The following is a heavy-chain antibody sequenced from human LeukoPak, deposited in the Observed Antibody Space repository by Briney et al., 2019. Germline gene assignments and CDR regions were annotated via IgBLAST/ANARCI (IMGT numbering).Heavy chain of an antibody. CDR2: IYTSGST. D-gene: IGHD1-14*01. J-gene: IGHJ4*02. Sequence: SETLSLTCTVSGGSISSGSYYWSWIRQPAGKGLEWIGRIYTSGSTNYNPSLKSRVTISVDTSKNQFSLKLSSVTAADTAVYYCARVGRDHGKKFDYWGQGTLVTVSS. CDR1: GGSISSGSYY. CDR3: ARVGRDHGKKFDY. V-gene: IGHV4-61*02.